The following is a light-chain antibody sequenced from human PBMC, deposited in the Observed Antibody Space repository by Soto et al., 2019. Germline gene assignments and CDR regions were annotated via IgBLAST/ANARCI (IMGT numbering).Light chain of an antibody. Sequence: QSALTQPASVSGSPGQSITISCTGTSSDVGSHNLVSWYQQHPGKAPKLMIYEDTKRPSGVSNRFSGSKSGNTASLTISGLQAEDEADYYCCSYAGSSTFVVFGGGTKLTVL. CDR3: CSYAGSSTFVV. V-gene: IGLV2-23*02. CDR1: SSDVGSHNL. J-gene: IGLJ2*01. CDR2: EDT.